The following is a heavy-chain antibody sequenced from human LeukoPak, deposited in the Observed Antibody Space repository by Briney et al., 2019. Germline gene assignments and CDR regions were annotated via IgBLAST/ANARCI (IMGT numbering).Heavy chain of an antibody. D-gene: IGHD3-3*01. J-gene: IGHJ6*03. CDR1: GYTLTELS. V-gene: IGHV1-24*01. Sequence: ASVKVSCKVSGYTLTELSMHWVRQAPGKGLEWMGGLDPEDGETIYAQKFQGRVTMTEDTSTDTAYMELSSLRSEDTAVYYCATIASHAFWSGEMNYYYYYMDVWGKGTTVTVSS. CDR3: ATIASHAFWSGEMNYYYYYMDV. CDR2: LDPEDGET.